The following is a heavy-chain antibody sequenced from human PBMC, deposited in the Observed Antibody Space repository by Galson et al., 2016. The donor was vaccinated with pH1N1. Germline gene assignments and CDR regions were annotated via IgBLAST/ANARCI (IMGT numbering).Heavy chain of an antibody. CDR3: GRVAHGDYVGWFDP. V-gene: IGHV1-2*02. CDR2: IKPNSGGT. Sequence: SVKVSCKASGYTLIGYYINWVRQAPGQGLEWMGWIKPNSGGTNYAQKFQGRVTMTSDTSISTAYMELSSLRSDDTAVYYCGRVAHGDYVGWFDPWGQGTLVTVSS. CDR1: GYTLIGYY. J-gene: IGHJ5*02. D-gene: IGHD4-17*01.